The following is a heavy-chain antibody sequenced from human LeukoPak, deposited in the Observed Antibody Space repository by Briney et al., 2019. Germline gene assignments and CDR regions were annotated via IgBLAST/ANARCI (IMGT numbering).Heavy chain of an antibody. J-gene: IGHJ4*02. D-gene: IGHD3-22*01. CDR2: ISGSGGST. CDR3: AKTVTHSSGFVDY. V-gene: IGHV3-23*01. Sequence: GGSLGLSCAASGFTFSSYAMSWVGQAPGKGLEWVSAISGSGGSTYYADSVKGRFTISRDNSKKTLYLQMNSLRAEDTAVYYCAKTVTHSSGFVDYWGQGTLVTVSS. CDR1: GFTFSSYA.